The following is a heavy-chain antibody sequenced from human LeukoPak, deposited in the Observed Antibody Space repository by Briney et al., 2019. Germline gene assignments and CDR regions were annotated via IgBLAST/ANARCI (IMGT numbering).Heavy chain of an antibody. J-gene: IGHJ5*02. CDR3: AREYIVVVVAATDNWFDP. CDR1: GGSISSYY. D-gene: IGHD2-15*01. CDR2: IYTSGST. V-gene: IGHV4-4*07. Sequence: SETLSLTCTVSGGSISSYYWSWIRQPAGKGLEWIGRIYTSGSTNYNPSLKRRVTMSVDTSKNQFSLKLSSVTAADTAVYYCAREYIVVVVAATDNWFDPWGQGTLVTVSS.